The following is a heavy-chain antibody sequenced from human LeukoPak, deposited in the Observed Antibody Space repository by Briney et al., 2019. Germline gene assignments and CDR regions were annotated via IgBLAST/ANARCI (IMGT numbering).Heavy chain of an antibody. V-gene: IGHV3-11*01. J-gene: IGHJ4*02. CDR3: PKDNPPMVRGVINLFDS. CDR2: ISSSGSTI. D-gene: IGHD3-10*01. CDR1: GFTFSDYY. Sequence: GGSLRLSCAASGFTFSDYYMSWVGQAAGKGLEGGSYISSSGSTIDYADSVKGRVTISRENCKNTLYLQMHSLRAEDTAVYYCPKDNPPMVRGVINLFDSWGQGTLVTVSS.